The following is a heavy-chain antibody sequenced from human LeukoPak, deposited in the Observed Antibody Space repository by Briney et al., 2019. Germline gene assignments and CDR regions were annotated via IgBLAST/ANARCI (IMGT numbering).Heavy chain of an antibody. CDR3: ARDASPYCGGDCPIDAFDI. V-gene: IGHV4-30-4*01. CDR1: GGSISSGDYY. J-gene: IGHJ3*02. CDR2: IYYSGST. D-gene: IGHD2-21*01. Sequence: SQTLSLTCTVSGGSISSGDYYWSWIRQPPGKGLEWIGYIYYSGSTYYNPSLKSRVTMSVDTSKNQFSLKLSSVTAADTAVYYCARDASPYCGGDCPIDAFDIWGQGTMVTVSS.